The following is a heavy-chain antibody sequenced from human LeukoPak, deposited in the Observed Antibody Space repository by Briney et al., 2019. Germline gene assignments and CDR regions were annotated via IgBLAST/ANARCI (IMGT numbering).Heavy chain of an antibody. CDR1: GYTFTGYY. CDR2: IYPNSGAT. Sequence: SVKVSCKASGYTFTGYYMHWVRQAPGQGLEWMGWIYPNSGATKYAQKFQGRATMTRDTSISTAYMELSGLRSDDTAVYYCGTLLSNGPFDYWGQGSLVTVSS. CDR3: GTLLSNGPFDY. V-gene: IGHV1-2*02. J-gene: IGHJ4*02.